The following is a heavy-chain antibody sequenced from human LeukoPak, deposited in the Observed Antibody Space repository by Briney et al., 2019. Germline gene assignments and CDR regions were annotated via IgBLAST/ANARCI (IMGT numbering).Heavy chain of an antibody. D-gene: IGHD3-22*01. CDR2: IYTSGST. CDR1: GGSISSYY. V-gene: IGHV4-4*07. J-gene: IGHJ4*02. Sequence: PSETLSLTCTVSGGSISSYYWSWIRQPAGKGLEWIGRIYTSGSTNYNPSLKSRVTMSVDTSKNQFSLKLSSVTAADTAVYYCARDRPWEYYDSSGYVRSYYFDYWGQGTLVTVSS. CDR3: ARDRPWEYYDSSGYVRSYYFDY.